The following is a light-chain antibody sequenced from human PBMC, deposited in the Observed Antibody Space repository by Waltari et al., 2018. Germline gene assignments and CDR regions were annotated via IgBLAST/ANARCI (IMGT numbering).Light chain of an antibody. Sequence: RVTITCRASQSISSWLAWYQQKAGKAPKLLINTASNLESGVPSRFSGSGSGTEFTLTISGLQPDDFATYYCQQYDVSALNFGGGTKVEFK. V-gene: IGKV1-5*03. CDR3: QQYDVSALN. CDR2: TAS. CDR1: QSISSW. J-gene: IGKJ4*01.